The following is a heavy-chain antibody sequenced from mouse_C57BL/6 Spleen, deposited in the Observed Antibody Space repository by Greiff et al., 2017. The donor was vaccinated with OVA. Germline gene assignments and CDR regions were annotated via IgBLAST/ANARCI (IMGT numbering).Heavy chain of an antibody. J-gene: IGHJ3*01. CDR1: GYSITSGYD. D-gene: IGHD4-1*02. Sequence: EVKLVESGPGMVKPSQSLSLTCTVTGYSITSGYDWHWIRHFPGNKLEWMGYISYSGSTNYNPSLKSRISITHDTSKNHIFLKLNAVTTEDTATNYGARATTGTGFAYWGQGTLVTVSA. V-gene: IGHV3-1*01. CDR3: ARATTGTGFAY. CDR2: ISYSGST.